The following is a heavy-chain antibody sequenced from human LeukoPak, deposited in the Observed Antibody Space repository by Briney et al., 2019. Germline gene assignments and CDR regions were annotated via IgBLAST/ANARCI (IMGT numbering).Heavy chain of an antibody. CDR1: GGSISSGGYY. V-gene: IGHV4-31*03. D-gene: IGHD1-1*01. CDR3: ESALEGWYFDL. Sequence: SETLSLTCTVSGGSISSGGYYWSWVRQHPGKGLEWIGYIYYSGSPYYHPSLKSRVTIPVDTSKNQFSLKLSSVTAADTAVYYCESALEGWYFDLWGRGTLVTVSS. J-gene: IGHJ2*01. CDR2: IYYSGSP.